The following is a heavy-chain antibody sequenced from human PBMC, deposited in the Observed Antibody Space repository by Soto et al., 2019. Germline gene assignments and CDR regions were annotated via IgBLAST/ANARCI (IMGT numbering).Heavy chain of an antibody. CDR2: IIPIFGTA. J-gene: IGHJ6*01. V-gene: IGHV1-69*13. D-gene: IGHD1-26*01. Sequence: VKGYCKASGGAFSSYAVSLVRQAPGQGLEWMGGIIPIFGTANYAQKFQGRVTITADESTSTAYMELSSLRSEDTAVYYCARETPLGLTYGMDVWGQGTTVTVSS. CDR3: ARETPLGLTYGMDV. CDR1: GGAFSSYA.